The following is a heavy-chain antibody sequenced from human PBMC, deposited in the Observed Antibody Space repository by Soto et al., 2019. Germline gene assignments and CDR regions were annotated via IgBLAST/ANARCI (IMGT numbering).Heavy chain of an antibody. CDR1: GFTFSDNY. D-gene: IGHD3-22*01. J-gene: IGHJ4*02. CDR3: ARDLGYYESDGYFDY. Sequence: KPEGSLRLSCAASGFTFSDNYMSWIRQAPGKGLEWVSYISSSGSIIYYADSVKGRFTISRDNAKNSLYLQMNSLRAEDTAVYYCARDLGYYESDGYFDYWGQGALVP. V-gene: IGHV3-11*01. CDR2: ISSSGSII.